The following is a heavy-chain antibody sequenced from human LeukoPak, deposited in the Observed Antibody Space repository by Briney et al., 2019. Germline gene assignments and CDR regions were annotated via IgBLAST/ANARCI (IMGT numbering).Heavy chain of an antibody. CDR1: GFTFSSYN. Sequence: GSLRLSCAASGFTFSSYNMNWVRQAPGKGLEWVSSISSSSDYIYYADSVKGRFTISRDNAKNSLYLQMNSLRAEDTAVYYCARDTNYYYYMDVWGKGTTATVSS. V-gene: IGHV3-21*01. CDR3: ARDTNYYYYMDV. CDR2: ISSSSDYI. J-gene: IGHJ6*03. D-gene: IGHD1-26*01.